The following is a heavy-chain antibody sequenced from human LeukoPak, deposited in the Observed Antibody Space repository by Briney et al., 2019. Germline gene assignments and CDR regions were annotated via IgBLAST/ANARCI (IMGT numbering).Heavy chain of an antibody. CDR1: VGSISSYY. V-gene: IGHV4-59*08. D-gene: IGHD3-10*01. Sequence: SETLSLTCTVSVGSISSYYWSWIRQPPGKGLEWIGYIYYSGSTNYNPSLKSRVTISVDTSKNQFSLKLSSVTAADTAVYYCARSPPGISGYYYYIDVWGKGTTVTVSS. CDR3: ARSPPGISGYYYYIDV. J-gene: IGHJ6*03. CDR2: IYYSGST.